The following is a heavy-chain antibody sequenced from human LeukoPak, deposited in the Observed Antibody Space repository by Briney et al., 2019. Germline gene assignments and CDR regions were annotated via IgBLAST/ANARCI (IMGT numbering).Heavy chain of an antibody. CDR1: GYTFTGYY. V-gene: IGHV1-18*04. CDR2: ISNYDGYT. D-gene: IGHD2-21*01. Sequence: ASVKVSCKASGYTFTGYYMHWVRQAPGQGLEWMGWISNYDGYTNYAQRFQGRVTMTTDTSTTTTYMELGSLRSDDTAMYYCARGSRRIAMRRASDYWGQGTQVTVSS. J-gene: IGHJ4*02. CDR3: ARGSRRIAMRRASDY.